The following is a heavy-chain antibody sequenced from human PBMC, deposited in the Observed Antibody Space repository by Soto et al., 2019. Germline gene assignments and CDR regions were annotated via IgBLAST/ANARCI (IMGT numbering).Heavy chain of an antibody. J-gene: IGHJ5*02. CDR1: GGTFSSYA. V-gene: IGHV1-69*13. CDR2: IIPIFGTA. D-gene: IGHD2-2*01. CDR3: ARDHLLSAITARGWFDP. Sequence: GASVKVSCKASGGTFSSYAISWVRQAPGQGLEWMGGIIPIFGTANYAQKFQGRVTITADESTSTAYMELSSLRSEDTAVYYCARDHLLSAITARGWFDPWGQGTLVTVSS.